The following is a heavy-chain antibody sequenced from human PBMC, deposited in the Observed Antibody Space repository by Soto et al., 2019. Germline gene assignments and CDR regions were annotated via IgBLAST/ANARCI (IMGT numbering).Heavy chain of an antibody. CDR2: INPRDGST. D-gene: IGHD2-15*01. CDR3: ARVDCSGGSCYHLDY. J-gene: IGHJ4*02. V-gene: IGHV1-46*01. Sequence: QVQLEQSGAEVKTPGASVKVSCKASGYTFTRYYVHWVRQAPGQGLEWVGIINPRDGSTSYAQNFQGRVTMTRDTSTSTVYMNLNSLRSEDTAVYYCARVDCSGGSCYHLDYWGQGTVVTFSS. CDR1: GYTFTRYY.